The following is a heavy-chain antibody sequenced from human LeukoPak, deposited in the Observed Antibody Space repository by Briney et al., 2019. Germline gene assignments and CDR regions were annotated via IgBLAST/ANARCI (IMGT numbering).Heavy chain of an antibody. CDR2: IYYSGST. J-gene: IGHJ6*02. D-gene: IGHD3-9*01. CDR1: SYSISSSHS. Sequence: PSETLSLTCSVSSYSISSSHSWGWIRQPPGKGLEWIGHIYYSGSTYYNPSLKSRVTMSVDSSKNQFSLKLSSVTAVDTAVYYCARVEQYYDILTGYYYYYYGMDVWGQGTTVTVSS. CDR3: ARVEQYYDILTGYYYYYYGMDV. V-gene: IGHV4-28*03.